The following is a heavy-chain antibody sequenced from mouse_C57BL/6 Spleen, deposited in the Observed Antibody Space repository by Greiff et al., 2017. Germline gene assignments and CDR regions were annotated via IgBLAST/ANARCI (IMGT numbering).Heavy chain of an antibody. CDR3: ARTPYYSNYVPYYYAMDY. CDR1: GYTFTGYW. Sequence: QVQLQQSGAELMKPGASVKLSCKATGYTFTGYWIEWVKQRPGHGLEWIGEILPGSGSTNYNEKFKGKATFTADTSSNTAYMQLSSLTTEDAAIYYCARTPYYSNYVPYYYAMDYWGQGTSVTVSS. D-gene: IGHD2-5*01. V-gene: IGHV1-9*01. CDR2: ILPGSGST. J-gene: IGHJ4*01.